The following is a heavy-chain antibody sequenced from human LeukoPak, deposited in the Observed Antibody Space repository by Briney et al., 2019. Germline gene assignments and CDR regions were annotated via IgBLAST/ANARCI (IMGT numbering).Heavy chain of an antibody. CDR1: GFTFSSYG. CDR2: ISYDGSNK. V-gene: IGHV3-30*03. CDR3: VRGTGY. J-gene: IGHJ4*02. Sequence: GGYLRLSCAASGFTFSSYGMHWVRQAPGKGLEWVAVISYDGSNKYYADSVKGRFTISRDNSKNTLYLQMNSLRAEDTAVYYCVRGTGYWGQGTLVTVSS.